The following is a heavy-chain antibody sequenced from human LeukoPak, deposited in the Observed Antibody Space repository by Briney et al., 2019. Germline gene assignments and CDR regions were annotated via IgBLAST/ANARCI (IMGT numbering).Heavy chain of an antibody. CDR1: GGSISSHY. V-gene: IGHV4-59*11. CDR3: ARAARRSYYYYFMDV. J-gene: IGHJ6*03. CDR2: IYYSGST. Sequence: PSQTLSLTCTVSGGSISSHYWSWIRQPPGKGLEWIGYIYYSGSTNYNPFLKSRVTISVDTSKNQFSLKLSSVTAADTAVYYCARAARRSYYYYFMDVWGKGTTVAVSS. D-gene: IGHD6-6*01.